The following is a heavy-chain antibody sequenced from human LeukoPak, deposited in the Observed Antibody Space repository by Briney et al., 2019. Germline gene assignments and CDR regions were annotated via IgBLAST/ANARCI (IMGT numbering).Heavy chain of an antibody. D-gene: IGHD5-24*01. CDR1: GFTFSSYW. Sequence: TGGSLRLSCAASGFTFSSYWMHWVRQTPGKGLVWVSRINSDGSSTSYADSVKGRFTISRDNAKNTLYLQMNSLRAEDTAVYYCASQRWLQSSFDYWGQGTLVTVSS. CDR3: ASQRWLQSSFDY. V-gene: IGHV3-74*01. J-gene: IGHJ4*02. CDR2: INSDGSST.